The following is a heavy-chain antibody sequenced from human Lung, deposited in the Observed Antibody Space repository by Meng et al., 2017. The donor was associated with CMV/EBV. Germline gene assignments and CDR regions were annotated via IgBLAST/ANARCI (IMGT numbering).Heavy chain of an antibody. J-gene: IGHJ6*02. CDR2: IHQDGSES. D-gene: IGHD5-18*01. CDR1: GFTFNSFW. CDR3: ARELGGYSHGKNSGYHQYGMDV. V-gene: IGHV3-7*01. Sequence: GESLKISCAASGFTFNSFWMSWVRQAPGKGLEWVASIHQDGSESFYVESVRGRFTISRDNAKNSLYVQMSSLRAEDTAVYYCARELGGYSHGKNSGYHQYGMDVXGQRXTVTVSS.